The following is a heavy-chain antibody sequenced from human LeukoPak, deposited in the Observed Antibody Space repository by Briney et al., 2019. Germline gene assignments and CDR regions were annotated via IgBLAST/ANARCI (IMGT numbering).Heavy chain of an antibody. CDR2: IYYSGST. J-gene: IGHJ5*02. CDR3: ARGRGVLVVPAYNWFDP. D-gene: IGHD2-2*01. Sequence: SETLSLTCTVSGGSISSYYWSWIRQPPGKGLEWIGYIYYSGSTNYNPSLKSRVTISVDTSKNQFSLKLSSVTAADTAVYYCARGRGVLVVPAYNWFDPWGQGTLVTVSS. V-gene: IGHV4-59*08. CDR1: GGSISSYY.